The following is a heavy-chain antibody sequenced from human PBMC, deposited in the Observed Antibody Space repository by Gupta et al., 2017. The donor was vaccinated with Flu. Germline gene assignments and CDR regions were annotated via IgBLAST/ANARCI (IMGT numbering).Heavy chain of an antibody. CDR3: ARVSDRYYRLPQNAFDI. J-gene: IGHJ3*02. CDR2: ISSSSSTI. Sequence: EVQLVESGGGLVQPGGSLRLSCAASGFTFSSYSMNWVRQAPGKGLEWVSYISSSSSTIYYADSVKGRFTISRDNAKNSLYLQMNSLRDEDTAVYYCARVSDRYYRLPQNAFDIWGQGTMVTVSS. V-gene: IGHV3-48*02. CDR1: GFTFSSYS. D-gene: IGHD3-10*01.